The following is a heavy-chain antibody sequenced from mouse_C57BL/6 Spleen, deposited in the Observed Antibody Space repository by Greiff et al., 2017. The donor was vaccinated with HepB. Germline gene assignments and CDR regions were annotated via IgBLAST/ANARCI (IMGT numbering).Heavy chain of an antibody. V-gene: IGHV1-4*01. CDR2: INPSSGYT. CDR3: ARGGSGYPCAY. Sequence: VQLQQSGAELARPGASVKMSCKASGYTFTSYTMHWVKQRPGQGLEWIGYINPSSGYTKYNQKFKDKATLTADKSSSTAYMQLSSLTSEDSAVYYCARGGSGYPCAYWGQGTLVTVSA. CDR1: GYTFTSYT. J-gene: IGHJ3*01. D-gene: IGHD3-2*02.